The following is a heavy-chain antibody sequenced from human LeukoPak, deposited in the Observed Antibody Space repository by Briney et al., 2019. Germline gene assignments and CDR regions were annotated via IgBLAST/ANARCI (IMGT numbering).Heavy chain of an antibody. J-gene: IGHJ3*01. D-gene: IGHD3-16*01. CDR1: GDTFTNYG. CDR2: FSTYNGDT. CDR3: AIGQGVITWGGADVYDV. V-gene: IGHV1-18*01. Sequence: ASVRVSCKASGDTFTNYGINWVRQGPGQRPEWMGWFSTYNGDTKYAQKLKGRLTLTADTLKTTAYMELRTLISDDTATYYCAIGQGVITWGGADVYDVWGQGTTVIVSS.